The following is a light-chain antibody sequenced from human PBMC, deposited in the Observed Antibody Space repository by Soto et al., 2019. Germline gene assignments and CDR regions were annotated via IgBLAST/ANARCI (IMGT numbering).Light chain of an antibody. Sequence: EIVMTQSPATLSVSPGERATLSCRASQSVGSDLAWYQQKPGQAPRLVIYDVSSRATGIPDRFSGSGSGTDFTLTISRLEPEDFAVYYCQQYVSPPITFGQGTRLEIK. V-gene: IGKV3-20*01. J-gene: IGKJ5*01. CDR1: QSVGSD. CDR2: DVS. CDR3: QQYVSPPIT.